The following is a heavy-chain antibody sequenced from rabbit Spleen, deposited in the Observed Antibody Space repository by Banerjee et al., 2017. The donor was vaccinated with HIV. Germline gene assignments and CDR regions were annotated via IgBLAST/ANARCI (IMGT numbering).Heavy chain of an antibody. D-gene: IGHD8-1*01. CDR2: IDTSSSGFT. CDR1: GVSFSGDSY. J-gene: IGHJ6*01. Sequence: QSLEESGGDLVKPGASLTLTCIASGVSFSGDSYMCWVRQAPGKGLEWIACIDTSSSGFTYFASWAKGRFTISKTSSTTVTLQMTSLTAADTATYFCARDTGSSFSSYGMDLWGPGTLVTVS. CDR3: ARDTGSSFSSYGMDL. V-gene: IGHV1S40*01.